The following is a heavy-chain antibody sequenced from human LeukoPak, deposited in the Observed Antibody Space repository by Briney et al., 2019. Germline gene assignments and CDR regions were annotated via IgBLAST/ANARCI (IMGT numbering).Heavy chain of an antibody. CDR2: IGASGGRT. J-gene: IGHJ4*02. D-gene: IGHD3-9*01. Sequence: GGSLRLSCATSGFTFSSYAMSWVRQAPGKGLEWVSGIGASGGRTYYADSVKGRFTISRDNSKNTLYLQMNSLRTEDTAVYYCAKAEGYDILTGLDYWGQGTLVTVSS. CDR3: AKAEGYDILTGLDY. CDR1: GFTFSSYA. V-gene: IGHV3-23*01.